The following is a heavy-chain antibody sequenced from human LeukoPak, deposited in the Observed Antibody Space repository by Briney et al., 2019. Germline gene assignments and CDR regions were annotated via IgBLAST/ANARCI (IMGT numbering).Heavy chain of an antibody. V-gene: IGHV4-34*01. Sequence: PSETLSLTCAVYGGSFGGYYWSWIRQPPGKGLEWIGEINHSGSTNYNPSLKSRVTISVDTSKNQFSLKLSSVTAADTAVYYCARGAGSGSYYFDYWGQGTLVTVSS. J-gene: IGHJ4*02. CDR1: GGSFGGYY. D-gene: IGHD1-26*01. CDR2: INHSGST. CDR3: ARGAGSGSYYFDY.